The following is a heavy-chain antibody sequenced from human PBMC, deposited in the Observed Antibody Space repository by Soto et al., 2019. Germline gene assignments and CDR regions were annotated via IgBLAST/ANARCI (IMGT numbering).Heavy chain of an antibody. Sequence: QVQLVQSGAEVKKPGASVKISCTASGYTVTTHYMHWVRQAPGRGLEWMGAINPGSGAAKYTQTFQARVTMTRDSSTNSVYMEMSALRSKDTAVFYCAPGGEVGVAGSAAFDMWGQGTMVTVSS. V-gene: IGHV1-46*01. CDR3: APGGEVGVAGSAAFDM. J-gene: IGHJ3*02. CDR2: INPGSGAA. D-gene: IGHD3-3*01. CDR1: GYTVTTHY.